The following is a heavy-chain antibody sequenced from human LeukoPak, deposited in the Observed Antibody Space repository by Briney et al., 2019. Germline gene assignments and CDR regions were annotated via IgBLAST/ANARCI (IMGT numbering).Heavy chain of an antibody. Sequence: GGSLRLSCAASGFTFSGYAMSWVRQAPGKGLEWVSAITTSGDNAYYVDSVKGRLTMSRDNSKNTLYLQMNSLGADDTAVYYCARDHDNFFDYWGQGTLVSVST. CDR2: ITTSGDNA. D-gene: IGHD3-9*01. J-gene: IGHJ4*02. CDR3: ARDHDNFFDY. V-gene: IGHV3-23*01. CDR1: GFTFSGYA.